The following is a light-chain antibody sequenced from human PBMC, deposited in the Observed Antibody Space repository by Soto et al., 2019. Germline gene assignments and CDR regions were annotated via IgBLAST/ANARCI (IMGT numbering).Light chain of an antibody. J-gene: IGKJ2*01. CDR3: QQYGSSPRT. CDR2: GAS. CDR1: QSVSSSY. V-gene: IGKV3-20*01. Sequence: EIVLTQSPGTLSLSPGERATLSCRASQSVSSSYLAWYQQKPGQAPRLLIYGASSRATGIPDRFSGSGSGKGLTLTNRRLEPEDFAVYYCQQYGSSPRTFGQGTKLEIK.